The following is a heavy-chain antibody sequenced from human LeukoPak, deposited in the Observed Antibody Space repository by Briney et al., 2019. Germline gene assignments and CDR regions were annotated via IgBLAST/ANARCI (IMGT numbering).Heavy chain of an antibody. CDR3: AKDSTSSGDYDSNWFDP. D-gene: IGHD4-17*01. CDR1: GFTFDDYA. CDR2: ISWNSGSI. V-gene: IGHV3-9*01. J-gene: IGHJ5*02. Sequence: GGSLRLSCAASGFTFDDYAMHWVRQAPGKGLEWVSGISWNSGSIGYADSVKGRFTISRDNAKNSLYLQMNSLRAKDTALYYCAKDSTSSGDYDSNWFDPWGQGTLVTVSS.